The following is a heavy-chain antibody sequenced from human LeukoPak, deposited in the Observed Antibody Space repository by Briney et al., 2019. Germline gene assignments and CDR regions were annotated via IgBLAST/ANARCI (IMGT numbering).Heavy chain of an antibody. CDR1: GDSINNYY. V-gene: IGHV4-4*07. CDR2: INASGRT. Sequence: SETLSLTCTVSGDSINNYYWSWIRQPAGKGLEWIGRINASGRTNYNSALKSRVTLSLDTSRNQFSLKVKSVTAADTAVYYCAREYGDFDYWGQGTLVTVSS. J-gene: IGHJ4*02. CDR3: AREYGDFDY. D-gene: IGHD2-21*01.